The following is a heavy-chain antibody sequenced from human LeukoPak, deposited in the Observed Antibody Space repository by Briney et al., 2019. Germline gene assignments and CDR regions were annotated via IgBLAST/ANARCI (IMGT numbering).Heavy chain of an antibody. CDR2: ISTSSNTI. V-gene: IGHV3-48*01. Sequence: GGSLRLSCAASGFTFSSYNMNWVRQAPGKGLEWVSYISTSSNTIYYADSVKGRFTIPRDNAKNPLYLQMNDLRAEDTAVYYCARVGSYGMDVWGQGTTVTVSS. J-gene: IGHJ6*02. D-gene: IGHD3-10*01. CDR3: ARVGSYGMDV. CDR1: GFTFSSYN.